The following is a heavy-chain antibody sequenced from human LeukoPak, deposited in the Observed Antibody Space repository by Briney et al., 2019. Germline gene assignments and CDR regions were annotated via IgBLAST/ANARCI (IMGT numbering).Heavy chain of an antibody. CDR2: ISWNSGSI. Sequence: GGSLRLSCAASGFTFDDYAMHWVRQAPGKGLEWVSGISWNSGSIGYADSVKGRFTISRDNAKNSLYLQMNSLRAEDTALYYCAKDREYSSGWHVAFDIWGQGTMVTVSS. J-gene: IGHJ3*02. CDR1: GFTFDDYA. CDR3: AKDREYSSGWHVAFDI. D-gene: IGHD6-19*01. V-gene: IGHV3-9*01.